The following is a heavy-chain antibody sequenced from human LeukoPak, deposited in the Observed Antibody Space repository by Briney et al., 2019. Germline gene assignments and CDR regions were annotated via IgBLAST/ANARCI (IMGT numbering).Heavy chain of an antibody. J-gene: IGHJ6*03. D-gene: IGHD3-10*01. CDR2: GYYSGST. CDR1: GGSISTYH. Sequence: SETLSLTCTVSGGSISTYHWSWIRQPPGKGLEWIRYGYYSGSTNYSPSLKSRVTISVDTSKNQFSLKLSSVTAADTAVYYCARSADRVIRGAPPYYYYYVDVWGKGTTVTVSS. CDR3: ARSADRVIRGAPPYYYYYVDV. V-gene: IGHV4-59*01.